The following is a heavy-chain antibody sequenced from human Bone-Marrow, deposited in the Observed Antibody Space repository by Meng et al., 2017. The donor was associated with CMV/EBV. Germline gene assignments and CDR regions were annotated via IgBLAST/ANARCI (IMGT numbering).Heavy chain of an antibody. Sequence: SCAASGFTFSSYEMNWVRQGPGKGLEWVSYISSSGSTIYYADSVKGRFTISRDNAKNSLYLQMNSLRAEDTAVYYCARASLTYYYDSSGYLDYWRQGPLVTVPS. J-gene: IGHJ4*02. D-gene: IGHD3-22*01. V-gene: IGHV3-48*03. CDR1: GFTFSSYE. CDR3: ARASLTYYYDSSGYLDY. CDR2: ISSSGSTI.